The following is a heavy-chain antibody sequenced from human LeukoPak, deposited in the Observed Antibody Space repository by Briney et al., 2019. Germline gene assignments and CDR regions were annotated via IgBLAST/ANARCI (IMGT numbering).Heavy chain of an antibody. Sequence: PSETLSLTCAVYGGSFSGYYWSWIRQPPGKGLEWIGEINHSGSTNYNPSLKSRVTISVDTSKNQFSLKLSSVTAADTAVYYCARLGGATAFDYWGQGTLVTVSS. D-gene: IGHD1-26*01. V-gene: IGHV4-34*01. CDR1: GGSFSGYY. J-gene: IGHJ4*02. CDR2: INHSGST. CDR3: ARLGGATAFDY.